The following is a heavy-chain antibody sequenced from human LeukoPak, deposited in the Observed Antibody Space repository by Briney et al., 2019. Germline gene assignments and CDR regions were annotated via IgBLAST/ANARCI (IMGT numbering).Heavy chain of an antibody. Sequence: GGSLRLSCAASGFTVSSNYMSWVRQAPGKGLEWVSVIYSGGSTYYADSVKGRFTISRDNSKNTLYLQMNSLRAEDTAVYYCARTGERGSGETYYYDSSGDYWGQGTLVTVSS. CDR3: ARTGERGSGETYYYDSSGDY. CDR1: GFTVSSNY. V-gene: IGHV3-66*01. CDR2: IYSGGST. D-gene: IGHD3-22*01. J-gene: IGHJ4*02.